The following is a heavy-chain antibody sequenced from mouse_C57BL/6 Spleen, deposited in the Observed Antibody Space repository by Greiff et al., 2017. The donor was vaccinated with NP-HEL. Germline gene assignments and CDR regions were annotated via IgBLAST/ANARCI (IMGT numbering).Heavy chain of an antibody. CDR3: TRRAYGSSLAWFAY. Sequence: EVQGVESGGGLVQPGGSMKLSCAASGFTFSDAWMDWVRQSPEKGLEWVAEIRNKANNHATYYAASVKGRFTISRDDSKSSVYLQMNSLRAEDTGIYYCTRRAYGSSLAWFAYWGQGTLVTVSA. CDR1: GFTFSDAW. CDR2: IRNKANNHAT. J-gene: IGHJ3*01. V-gene: IGHV6-6*01. D-gene: IGHD1-1*01.